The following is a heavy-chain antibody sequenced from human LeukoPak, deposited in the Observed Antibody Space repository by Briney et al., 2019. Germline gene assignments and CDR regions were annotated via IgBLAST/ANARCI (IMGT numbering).Heavy chain of an antibody. V-gene: IGHV3-30-3*01. CDR3: ARVSRPFILVDAFDI. D-gene: IGHD2-21*01. CDR1: GFIFSTYA. Sequence: GKSLRLSCAASGFIFSTYATVWVRQAPGKGLEWVAVTSYDGNNQYYVDSEKGRFTISRDNPRNLLYLQMNSLRTEDTAVYYCARVSRPFILVDAFDIWGQGTVVTVSS. CDR2: TSYDGNNQ. J-gene: IGHJ3*02.